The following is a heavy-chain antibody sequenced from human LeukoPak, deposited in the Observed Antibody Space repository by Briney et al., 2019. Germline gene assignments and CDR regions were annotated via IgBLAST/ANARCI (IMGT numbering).Heavy chain of an antibody. D-gene: IGHD4-17*01. CDR2: INPNSGGT. Sequence: GASVKVSCKASGYTFTGYYMHWVRQAPGQGLEWMGWINPNSGGTNYAQKLQGRVTMTTDTSTSTAYMELRSLRSDDTAVYYCARAHYGDYKYNDYWGQGTLVTVSS. V-gene: IGHV1-2*02. CDR3: ARAHYGDYKYNDY. CDR1: GYTFTGYY. J-gene: IGHJ4*02.